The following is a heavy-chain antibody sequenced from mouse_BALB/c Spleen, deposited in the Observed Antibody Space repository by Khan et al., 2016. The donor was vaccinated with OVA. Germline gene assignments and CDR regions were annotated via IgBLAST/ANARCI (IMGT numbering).Heavy chain of an antibody. J-gene: IGHJ4*01. CDR3: ERGGAAYYRNDGGAMEY. V-gene: IGHV9-4*02. D-gene: IGHD2-14*01. CDR2: INTHSGVP. CDR1: GYTFTTAG. Sequence: QIQLVQSGPELKKPGETVRISCKASGYTFTTAGIQWVQQMPGKGLKWIGWINTHSGVPKYAEDFKGRFAFSLEISVNTAYLQITNLKTEDTATYFCERGGAAYYRNDGGAMEYWGQGTSVTGSS.